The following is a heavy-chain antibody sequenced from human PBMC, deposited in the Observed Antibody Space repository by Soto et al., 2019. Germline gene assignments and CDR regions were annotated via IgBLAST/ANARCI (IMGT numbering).Heavy chain of an antibody. D-gene: IGHD3-9*01. V-gene: IGHV3-7*03. Sequence: GGSLRLSCAASGFTFSSYWMSWVRQAPGKGLEWVANIKQDGSEKYYVDSVKGRFTISRDNAKKSLYPQMNSLRAEDTAVYYCARSPYFFRGPLDYWGQGTLVTVSS. J-gene: IGHJ4*02. CDR2: IKQDGSEK. CDR3: ARSPYFFRGPLDY. CDR1: GFTFSSYW.